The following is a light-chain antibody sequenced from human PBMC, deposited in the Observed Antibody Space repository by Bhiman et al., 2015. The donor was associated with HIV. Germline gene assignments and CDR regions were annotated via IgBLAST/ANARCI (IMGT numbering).Light chain of an antibody. Sequence: QSVLTQSPSVSGAPGQRVTISCTGSSSSIGAGYDVHWYQQLPGKAPKLLIYGNNNRPSGVPDRFSGSKSGTSASLAITGLQAEDEADYYCQSYDSGLSYVFGAGTKVTVL. CDR3: QSYDSGLSYV. J-gene: IGLJ1*01. CDR2: GNN. CDR1: SSSIGAGYD. V-gene: IGLV1-40*01.